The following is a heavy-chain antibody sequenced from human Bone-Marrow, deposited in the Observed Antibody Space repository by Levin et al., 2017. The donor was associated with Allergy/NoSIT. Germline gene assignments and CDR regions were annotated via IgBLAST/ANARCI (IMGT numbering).Heavy chain of an antibody. D-gene: IGHD2-15*01. Sequence: GGSLRLSCAASGFTFSSYGMHWVRQAPGKGLEWVAVIWYDGSNKYYADSVKGRFTISRDNSKNTLYLQMNSLRAEDTAVYYCARGTPDIVVVVAATAHLDYWGQGTLVTVSS. V-gene: IGHV3-33*01. CDR3: ARGTPDIVVVVAATAHLDY. J-gene: IGHJ4*02. CDR2: IWYDGSNK. CDR1: GFTFSSYG.